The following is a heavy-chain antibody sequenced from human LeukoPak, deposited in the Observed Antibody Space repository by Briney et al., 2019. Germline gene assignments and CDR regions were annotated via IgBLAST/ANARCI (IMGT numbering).Heavy chain of an antibody. D-gene: IGHD1-26*01. CDR2: IWYDGNNK. CDR3: ARDEVPSGSYFPCND. V-gene: IGHV3-33*01. Sequence: PGGSLRLSCAASGFTFSSYGVHLVRQAPGKGLEWVAGIWYDGNNKYYADSVKGRFTISRDNSKNTLYLQMNSLRAEDTAVYFCARDEVPSGSYFPCNDWGQGTLVTVSS. CDR1: GFTFSSYG. J-gene: IGHJ4*02.